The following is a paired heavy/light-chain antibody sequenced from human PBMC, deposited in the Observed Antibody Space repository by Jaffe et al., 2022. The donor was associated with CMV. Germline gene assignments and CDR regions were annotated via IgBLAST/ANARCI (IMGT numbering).Light chain of an antibody. J-gene: IGKJ1*01. CDR3: QQTKNVPWT. CDR1: HGIGRW. V-gene: IGKV1-12*01. Sequence: DIQMTQSPSSVSASVGDRVTITCRASHGIGRWLAWYQQKPGKAPKLLISAASSLQSAVPSRFSGSGSGTDFTLTISNLQPEDFATYFCQQTKNVPWTFGQGTKVEIK. CDR2: AAS.
Heavy chain of an antibody. J-gene: IGHJ4*02. Sequence: EVQLVESGGGLVQPGGSLRISCTASGFTFSSYEMNWVRQAPGKGLEWVSYISVSGSTIYYADSVKGRFTISRDDARNSLYLQMNTLRAEDTAVYFCVRYSEVTAGTFDYWGQGTLVTVSS. CDR3: VRYSEVTAGTFDY. CDR1: GFTFSSYE. V-gene: IGHV3-48*03. CDR2: ISVSGSTI. D-gene: IGHD6-13*01.